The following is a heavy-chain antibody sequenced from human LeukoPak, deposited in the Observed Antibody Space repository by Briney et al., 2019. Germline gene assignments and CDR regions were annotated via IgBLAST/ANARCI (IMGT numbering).Heavy chain of an antibody. CDR2: IYYSGST. V-gene: IGHV4-30-4*01. CDR1: GGSISSGDYY. D-gene: IGHD3-9*01. J-gene: IGHJ4*02. CDR3: ARGRTYYDILTGYNPLGFDY. Sequence: PPETLSLTCTVSGGSISSGDYYWSWIRQPPGKGLEWIGYIYYSGSTYYNPSLKSRVTISVDTSKNQFSLKLSSVTAADTAVYYCARGRTYYDILTGYNPLGFDYWGQGTLVTVSS.